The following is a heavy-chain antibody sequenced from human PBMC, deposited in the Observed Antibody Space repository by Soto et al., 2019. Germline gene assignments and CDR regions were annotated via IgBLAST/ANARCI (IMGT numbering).Heavy chain of an antibody. CDR1: GYTFTSYG. J-gene: IGHJ5*02. CDR3: ARAYYDFWSGYGYNWFDP. V-gene: IGHV1-18*01. Sequence: VASVKVSCKASGYTFTSYGISWVRQAPGQGLEWMGWISAYNGNTNYAQKLQGRVTMTTDTSTSTAYMELRSLRSDDTAVYYCARAYYDFWSGYGYNWFDPWGQGTLVTVSS. D-gene: IGHD3-3*01. CDR2: ISAYNGNT.